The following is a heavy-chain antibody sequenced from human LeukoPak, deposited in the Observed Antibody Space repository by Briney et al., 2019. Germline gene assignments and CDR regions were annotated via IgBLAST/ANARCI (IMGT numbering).Heavy chain of an antibody. D-gene: IGHD3-10*01. CDR1: GFTLSNYA. J-gene: IGHJ4*02. CDR3: AKGSAQTGYYFDY. CDR2: ITGRSGST. V-gene: IGHV3-23*01. Sequence: PGGSLRPSCAASGFTLSNYAMSWVRQAPGKGLEWVSSITGRSGSTYYADPVKGRFTISRDTSRNTLHLQMSSLRAEDTASYYCAKGSAQTGYYFDYWGQGTLVTVSS.